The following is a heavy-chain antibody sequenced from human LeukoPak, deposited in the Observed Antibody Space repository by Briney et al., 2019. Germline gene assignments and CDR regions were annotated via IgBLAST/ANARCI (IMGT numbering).Heavy chain of an antibody. CDR1: GFTFSSYA. CDR2: ISGSGGST. CDR3: ARGGGLQRRYFEY. V-gene: IGHV3-23*01. D-gene: IGHD2-15*01. J-gene: IGHJ4*02. Sequence: GGSLRLSCAASGFTFSSYAMSWVRQAPGKGLEWVSAISGSGGSTYYADSVKGRFTISRDISKNTLYMQMNSLRAEDTAIYYCARGGGLQRRYFEYWGQGTLLTVSS.